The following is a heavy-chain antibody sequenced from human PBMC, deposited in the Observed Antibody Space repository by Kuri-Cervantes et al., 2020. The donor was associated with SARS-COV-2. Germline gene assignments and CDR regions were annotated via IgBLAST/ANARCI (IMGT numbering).Heavy chain of an antibody. J-gene: IGHJ4*02. V-gene: IGHV1-18*01. Sequence: ASVKVSCKASGYTFTSYGISWVRQAPGQGLEWMGWISAYNGNRNYAQKVQGRVTMTTETSTNTAYMELRSLRSDDTAVYYCARYFGFGEFSDYFDYWGQGTLVTDSS. CDR3: ARYFGFGEFSDYFDY. D-gene: IGHD3-10*01. CDR2: ISAYNGNR. CDR1: GYTFTSYG.